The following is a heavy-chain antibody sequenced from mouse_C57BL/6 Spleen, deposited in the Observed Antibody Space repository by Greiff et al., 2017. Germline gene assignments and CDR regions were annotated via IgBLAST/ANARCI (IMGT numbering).Heavy chain of an antibody. J-gene: IGHJ2*01. CDR3: ARLSMITFDY. D-gene: IGHD2-4*01. V-gene: IGHV1-4*01. CDR1: GYTFTSYT. Sequence: QVQLQQSGAELARPGASVKMSCKASGYTFTSYTMHWVKQRPGQGLEWIGYINPSSGYTKYNQKFKDKATLTADKSSSTAYMQLSSLTSEDSAVYYCARLSMITFDYWGQGTTLTGSS. CDR2: INPSSGYT.